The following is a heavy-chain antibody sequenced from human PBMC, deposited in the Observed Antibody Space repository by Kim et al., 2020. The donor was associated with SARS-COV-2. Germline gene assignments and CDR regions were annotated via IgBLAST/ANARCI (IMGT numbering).Heavy chain of an antibody. D-gene: IGHD3-9*01. CDR2: ISRSSSYI. J-gene: IGHJ4*02. V-gene: IGHV3-21*01. CDR1: GFTFRSYS. Sequence: GGSLRLSCAASGFTFRSYSMNWVRQAPGQGLEWVSSISRSSSYIYYADSVKGRFTISRDNAKNSLYLQMNRLSAEDTAVYYSATDPDILAGYYNFDYWGQGTLVSVPS. CDR3: ATDPDILAGYYNFDY.